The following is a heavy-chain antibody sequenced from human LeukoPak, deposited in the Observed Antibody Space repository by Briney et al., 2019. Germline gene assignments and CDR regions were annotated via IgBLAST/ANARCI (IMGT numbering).Heavy chain of an antibody. J-gene: IGHJ4*02. CDR1: GFTFSSYA. V-gene: IGHV3-23*01. D-gene: IGHD6-19*01. Sequence: GGSLRLSCAASGFTFSSYAMSWVRQAPGKGLEWVSAISGSGGSTYCADSVKGRFTISRDNSKNTLYLQMNSLRAEDTAVYYCAKDDNYSGWYPYPDYWGQGTLVTVSS. CDR2: ISGSGGST. CDR3: AKDDNYSGWYPYPDY.